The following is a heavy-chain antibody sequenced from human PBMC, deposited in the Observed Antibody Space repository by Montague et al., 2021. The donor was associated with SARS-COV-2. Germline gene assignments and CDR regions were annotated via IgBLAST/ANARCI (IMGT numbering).Heavy chain of an antibody. CDR3: ARDRGSPNWFDP. CDR1: GYTFTGYY. J-gene: IGHJ5*02. Sequence: LAKVSFKASGYTFTGYYIHWVRQAPGQGLEWMGWINPSSDDTNYAQSFQGRVTITSDTSISTAYMELTRLTSDDTAVYYCARDRGSPNWFDPWGQGTLVTVS. CDR2: INPSSDDT. V-gene: IGHV1-2*02. D-gene: IGHD5-12*01.